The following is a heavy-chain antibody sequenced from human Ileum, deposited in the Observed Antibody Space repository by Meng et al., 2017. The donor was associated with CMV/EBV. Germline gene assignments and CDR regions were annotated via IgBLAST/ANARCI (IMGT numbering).Heavy chain of an antibody. D-gene: IGHD6-13*01. V-gene: IGHV3-30*04. J-gene: IGHJ3*02. Sequence: GGSLRLSCAASGFTFSSYAMHWVRQAPGKGLEGVAVISYDGSNKYYADSVKGRFTISRDNSKNTLYLQMNSLRAEDTAVYYCARDSIAAAGTGAFDIWGQGTMVTVSS. CDR1: GFTFSSYA. CDR3: ARDSIAAAGTGAFDI. CDR2: ISYDGSNK.